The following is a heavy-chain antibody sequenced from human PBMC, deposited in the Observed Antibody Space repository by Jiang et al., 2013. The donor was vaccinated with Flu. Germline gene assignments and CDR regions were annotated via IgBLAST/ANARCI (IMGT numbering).Heavy chain of an antibody. V-gene: IGHV3-30*18. D-gene: IGHD4-17*01. CDR2: ISYDGSNK. J-gene: IGHJ4*02. CDR1: GFTFSSYG. Sequence: SGGGVVQPGRSLRFSCAASGFTFSSYGMHWVRQAPGKGLEWVAVISYDGSNKYYADSVKGRFTISRDNSKNTLYLQMNSLRAEDTAVYYCAKDRPLTTVTVLGYWGQGTLVTVSS. CDR3: AKDRPLTTVTVLGY.